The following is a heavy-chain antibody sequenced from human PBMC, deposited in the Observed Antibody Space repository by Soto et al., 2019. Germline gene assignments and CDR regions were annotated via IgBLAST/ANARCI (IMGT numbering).Heavy chain of an antibody. CDR1: GFTFSSYG. CDR3: AKVKWELHSGFDY. Sequence: PGGSLRLSCAASGFTFSSYGMHWVRQAPGKGLEWVAVISYDGSNKYYADSVKGRFTISRDNSKNTLYLRMNSLRAEDTAVYYCAKVKWELHSGFDYWGQGT. V-gene: IGHV3-30*18. J-gene: IGHJ4*02. CDR2: ISYDGSNK. D-gene: IGHD1-26*01.